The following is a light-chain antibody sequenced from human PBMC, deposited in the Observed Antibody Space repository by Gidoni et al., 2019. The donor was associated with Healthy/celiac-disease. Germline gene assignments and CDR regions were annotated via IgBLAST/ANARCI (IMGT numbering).Light chain of an antibody. V-gene: IGKV3-20*01. J-gene: IGKJ2*01. CDR1: QSVSSSY. CDR2: GAS. Sequence: EIVLTQSPGTLSLSPGERATLSCRASQSVSSSYLAWYQQKPGQAPRLLIYGASSKATGIPDRVRGRWAGTEFTLTISRLEPEDFAVYYCQQYGSSPYTFGQGTKLEIK. CDR3: QQYGSSPYT.